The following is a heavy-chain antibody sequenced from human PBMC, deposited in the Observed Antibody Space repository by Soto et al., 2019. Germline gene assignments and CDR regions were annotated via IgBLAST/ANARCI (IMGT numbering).Heavy chain of an antibody. Sequence: EVQLVESGGGLLQPGGSLRLSCIPSGFIVSHYYMSWVRQAPGTGLEWVSVIYSSGATYYADSVKGRFTISRDDSKNTLYHQMNRLRAEDTAVYYCARGITGTTLDYWGQGTLVTVSS. J-gene: IGHJ4*02. CDR1: GFIVSHYY. D-gene: IGHD1-20*01. CDR2: IYSSGAT. V-gene: IGHV3-53*01. CDR3: ARGITGTTLDY.